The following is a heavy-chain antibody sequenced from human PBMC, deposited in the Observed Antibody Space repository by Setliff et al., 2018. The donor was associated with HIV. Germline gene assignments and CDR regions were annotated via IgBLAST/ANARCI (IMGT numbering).Heavy chain of an antibody. J-gene: IGHJ4*02. V-gene: IGHV1-46*01. CDR2: INPSSTST. Sequence: GASVKVSCKASRYTFTTYYIHWVRQAPGQGLEWMGIINPSSTSTNYAQRFQGRITISTDASTSTAYMELNSLRSEDTAVYYCAREGPFDYWGQGTLVTVSS. CDR1: RYTFTTYY. CDR3: AREGPFDY.